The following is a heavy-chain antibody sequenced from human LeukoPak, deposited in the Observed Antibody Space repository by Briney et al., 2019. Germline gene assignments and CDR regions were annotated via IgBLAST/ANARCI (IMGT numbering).Heavy chain of an antibody. J-gene: IGHJ6*04. Sequence: SVKVSCKASGGTFSSYAISWVRQAPGQGLEWMGGIIPIFGTANYAQKFQGRVTITADESTSTAYMELSSLRSEDTAVFYCATSLSVQGGHYYGMDVWGKGTTVTVSS. CDR1: GGTFSSYA. V-gene: IGHV1-69*13. CDR2: IIPIFGTA. D-gene: IGHD2-2*01. CDR3: ATSLSVQGGHYYGMDV.